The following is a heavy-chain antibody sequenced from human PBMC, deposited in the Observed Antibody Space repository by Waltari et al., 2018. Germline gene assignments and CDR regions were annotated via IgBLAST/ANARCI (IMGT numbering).Heavy chain of an antibody. CDR1: L. V-gene: IGHV4-4*02. J-gene: IGHJ4*02. CDR2: IHGRGTT. CDR3: ARDRGRGLYLDT. Sequence: LGSWVGQTPGKGLEGIGQIHGRGTTHYNPSLESRVTVSLDTSNNQFSLELSSATAADTAIYYCARDRGRGLYLDTWGQGTLVTVSP. D-gene: IGHD2-15*01.